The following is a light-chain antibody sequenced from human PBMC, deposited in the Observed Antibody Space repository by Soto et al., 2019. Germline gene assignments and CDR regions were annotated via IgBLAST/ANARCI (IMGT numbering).Light chain of an antibody. CDR1: SSDIGYYDY. J-gene: IGLJ2*01. CDR3: SSHAGRNKYVL. CDR2: EVN. Sequence: QSALTQPPSASGSPGQSVTISCTGTSSDIGYYDYVSWYQHHPGKAPKLMIYEVNKRPSGVPDRFSASRSGNTASLTVSGLKAEDEAVYYCSSHAGRNKYVLFGGGTKLTVL. V-gene: IGLV2-8*01.